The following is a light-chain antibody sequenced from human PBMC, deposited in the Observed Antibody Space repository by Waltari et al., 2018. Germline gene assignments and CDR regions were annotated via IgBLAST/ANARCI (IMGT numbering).Light chain of an antibody. CDR3: LQYHISPLT. CDR2: GTS. CDR1: QSITTNS. Sequence: EVVLTQSPGTLSLSPGERATLSCRASQSITTNSLAWYQQKPGQAPRFLIYGTSSRATGIPDMFTGSGSGTDFTLTISRLEPGDFAVYYCLQYHISPLTFGGGTKVEIK. J-gene: IGKJ4*01. V-gene: IGKV3-20*01.